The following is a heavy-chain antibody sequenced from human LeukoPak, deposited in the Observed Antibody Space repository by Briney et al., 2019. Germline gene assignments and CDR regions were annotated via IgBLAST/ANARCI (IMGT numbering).Heavy chain of an antibody. CDR1: GFTFSSYA. CDR2: ISYDGSNK. Sequence: GGSLRLSCAASGFTFSSYAMHWVRQAPGKGLEWVAVISYDGSNKYYADSVKGRFTISRDNSKNTLYLQMNSLRAEDTAVYYCASWGDYDSSETDYWGQGTLVTVSP. V-gene: IGHV3-30*04. CDR3: ASWGDYDSSETDY. J-gene: IGHJ4*02. D-gene: IGHD3-22*01.